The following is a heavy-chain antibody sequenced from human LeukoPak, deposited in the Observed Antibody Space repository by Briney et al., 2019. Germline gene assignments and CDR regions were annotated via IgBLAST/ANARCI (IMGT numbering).Heavy chain of an antibody. CDR2: ISVYNGNT. V-gene: IGHV1-18*01. Sequence: ASVKVSCKASGYTFTTYGISWLRQPPGQGLEWLGRISVYNGNTNFAQKLQGRVTMTTDTSTSTAYMELRSLRSDDTAVYYCARMILLLGDVLTVPPRGFDYWGQGTLVTVSS. CDR3: ARMILLLGDVLTVPPRGFDY. J-gene: IGHJ4*02. D-gene: IGHD3-9*01. CDR1: GYTFTTYG.